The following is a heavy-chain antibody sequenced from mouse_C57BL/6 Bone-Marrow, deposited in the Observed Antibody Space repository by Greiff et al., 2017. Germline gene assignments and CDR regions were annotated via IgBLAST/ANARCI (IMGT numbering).Heavy chain of an antibody. Sequence: QVQLQQPGAELVKPGASVKMSCKASGYTFTSYWITWVKQRPGQGLEWIGDIYPGSGSTNYNEKFKSKATLTVDTASSPAYMKLSSLTSEDSAVYYCARCRGYPGWYFDVWGTGTTVTVSS. CDR1: GYTFTSYW. CDR2: IYPGSGST. D-gene: IGHD2-2*01. V-gene: IGHV1-55*01. CDR3: ARCRGYPGWYFDV. J-gene: IGHJ1*03.